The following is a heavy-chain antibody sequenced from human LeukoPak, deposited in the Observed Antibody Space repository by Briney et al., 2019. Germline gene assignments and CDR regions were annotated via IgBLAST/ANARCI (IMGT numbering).Heavy chain of an antibody. CDR3: ARHRCSSTSCYDAFDI. J-gene: IGHJ3*02. D-gene: IGHD2-2*01. Sequence: PSETLSLTCTVSGGSISSYYWSWIRQPPGKGLEWIGYIYYSGSTNYKPSLKSRVTISVDTSKNQFSLKLSSVTAADTAVYYCARHRCSSTSCYDAFDIWGQGTMVTVSS. CDR2: IYYSGST. V-gene: IGHV4-59*08. CDR1: GGSISSYY.